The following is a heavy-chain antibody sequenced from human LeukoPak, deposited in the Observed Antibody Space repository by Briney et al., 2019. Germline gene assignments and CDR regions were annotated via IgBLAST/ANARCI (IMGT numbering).Heavy chain of an antibody. D-gene: IGHD3-16*02. CDR3: ARDVVTSLNIVKYYYYGMDV. CDR2: IKQDGSEK. Sequence: GGSLRLSCAASGFTFSSYWMSWVRQAPGKGLEWVANIKQDGSEKYYVDSVKGRFTISRDNAKNSLYLQMNSLRAEDTAVYYCARDVVTSLNIVKYYYYGMDVWGQGTTVTVSS. CDR1: GFTFSSYW. V-gene: IGHV3-7*01. J-gene: IGHJ6*02.